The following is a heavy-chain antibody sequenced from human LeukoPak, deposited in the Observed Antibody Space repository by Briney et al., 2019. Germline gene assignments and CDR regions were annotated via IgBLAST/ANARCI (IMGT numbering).Heavy chain of an antibody. D-gene: IGHD2-15*01. CDR2: ISSSGSTI. CDR3: ARARYCSGGSCLNWFDP. CDR1: GFTFSSYE. Sequence: PGGSLRLSCAASGFTFSSYEMNWVRQAPGKGLEWVSYISSSGSTIYYADSVKGRFTISRDNAENSLYLQMNSLRAEDTAVYYCARARYCSGGSCLNWFDPWGQGTLVTVSS. V-gene: IGHV3-48*03. J-gene: IGHJ5*02.